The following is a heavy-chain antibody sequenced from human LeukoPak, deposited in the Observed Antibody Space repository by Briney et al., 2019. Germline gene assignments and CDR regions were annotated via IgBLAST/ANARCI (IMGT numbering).Heavy chain of an antibody. J-gene: IGHJ4*02. CDR3: ARVDSGSPDY. CDR2: IYSGGTT. CDR1: GFTVSGNY. V-gene: IGHV3-53*01. Sequence: GGSLRLSCAVSGFTVSGNYMSWVRQAPGKGLEWVSLIYSGGTTYYADSVKGRFTISTDNSKNTLYLQMNSLRAEDTAVYYCARVDSGSPDYWGQGTLVTVSS. D-gene: IGHD1-26*01.